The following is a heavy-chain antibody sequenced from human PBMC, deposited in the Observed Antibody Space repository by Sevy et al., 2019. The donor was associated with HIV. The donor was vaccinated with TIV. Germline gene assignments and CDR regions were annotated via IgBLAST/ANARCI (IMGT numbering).Heavy chain of an antibody. CDR1: GGSISSSNW. D-gene: IGHD3-10*01. CDR3: SRGFDTPRGFDP. Sequence: SENLSLTCGVSGGSISSSNWWHWVRQPPGKGLEWIGEIYHSGSTNYDPSLKSRVTISVYNSKNQFSLKLNSVTAADTAVYYCSRGFDTPRGFDPWGQGTLVTVSS. J-gene: IGHJ5*02. CDR2: IYHSGST. V-gene: IGHV4-4*02.